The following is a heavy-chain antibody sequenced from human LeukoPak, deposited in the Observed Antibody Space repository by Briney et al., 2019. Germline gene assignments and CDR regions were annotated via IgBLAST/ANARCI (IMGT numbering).Heavy chain of an antibody. CDR1: GGSFSGYY. D-gene: IGHD5-24*01. CDR3: ASRGGYKFRFTVYYYYYMDV. CDR2: INHSGNT. V-gene: IGHV4-34*01. J-gene: IGHJ6*03. Sequence: SETLSLTCAVYGGSFSGYYWSWIRQPPGKGLEWIGEINHSGNTNYNPSLKSRVTISVDTSKNQFSLKLSCVAAAETAVYYCASRGGYKFRFTVYYYYYMDVWGNGTTVSVSS.